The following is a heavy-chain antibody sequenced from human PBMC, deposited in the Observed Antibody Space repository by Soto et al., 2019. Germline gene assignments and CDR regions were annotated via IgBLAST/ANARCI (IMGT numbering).Heavy chain of an antibody. CDR3: AKEGGTEGYCSSTSCRILDY. Sequence: QVQLVQSGAEVKKPGSSVKVSCKASGGTFSSYGMHWVRQAPGKGLEWVAVISYDGSNKYYADSVKGRFTISRDNSKNTLYLQMNSLRAEDTAVYYCAKEGGTEGYCSSTSCRILDYWGQGTLVTVSS. CDR2: ISYDGSNK. CDR1: GGTFSSYG. D-gene: IGHD2-2*01. J-gene: IGHJ4*02. V-gene: IGHV3-30*18.